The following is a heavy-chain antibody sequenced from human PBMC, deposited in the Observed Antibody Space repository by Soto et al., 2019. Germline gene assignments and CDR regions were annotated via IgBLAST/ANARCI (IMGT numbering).Heavy chain of an antibody. V-gene: IGHV1-18*01. J-gene: IGHJ6*02. Sequence: ASVKVSCKASGYTFTSYGISWVRQAPGQGLEWMGWISAYNGNTNYAQKLQGRVTMTTDTSTSTAYMELRSLRSDDTAVYYCARYRYVDIVATIKGYYYYGMDVWGQGTTVTVSS. CDR2: ISAYNGNT. D-gene: IGHD5-12*01. CDR3: ARYRYVDIVATIKGYYYYGMDV. CDR1: GYTFTSYG.